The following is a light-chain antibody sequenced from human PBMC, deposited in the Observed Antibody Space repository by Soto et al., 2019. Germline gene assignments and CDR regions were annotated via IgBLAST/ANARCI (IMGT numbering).Light chain of an antibody. CDR1: SSNIGNNY. J-gene: IGLJ2*01. CDR2: DNN. CDR3: ATWDSSLSAVV. Sequence: QSVLTQPPSVSAAPGQKVTISCSGSSSNIGNNYVSWYQQLPGTVPKLLIYDNNKRPSGIPDRLSGSKSGTSATLGITGLQTGDEADYYCATWDSSLSAVVFGGGTKVTVL. V-gene: IGLV1-51*01.